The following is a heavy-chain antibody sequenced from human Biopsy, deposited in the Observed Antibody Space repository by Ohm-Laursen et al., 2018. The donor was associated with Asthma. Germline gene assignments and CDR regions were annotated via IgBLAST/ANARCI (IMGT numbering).Heavy chain of an antibody. CDR1: GFTVSKDH. V-gene: IGHV3-53*01. J-gene: IGHJ4*02. CDR3: ARGDSSNWSHYYFDY. CDR2: IYSGGTS. Sequence: SLRLSCSASGFTVSKDHMFWVRQAPGKGLAWVSVIYSGGTSHTADSVRGRFTISRDHSKNTLYLQMHSLRAEDTAVYYCARGDSSNWSHYYFDYWGQGTLVTVSS. D-gene: IGHD3-22*01.